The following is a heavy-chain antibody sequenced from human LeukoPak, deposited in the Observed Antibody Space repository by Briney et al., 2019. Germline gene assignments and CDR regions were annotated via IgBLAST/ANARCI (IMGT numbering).Heavy chain of an antibody. J-gene: IGHJ4*02. CDR2: IKSETDGGTT. Sequence: GGSLRLSCAASGFTFTYAWMSWVRQAPGKGLEWVGRIKSETDGGTTAYGSPVKGRFTIPRDDSKKTLFLQINTLKTEDTAIYYCTISGSHIDYWGQGTLVTVSS. V-gene: IGHV3-15*01. CDR3: TISGSHIDY. CDR1: GFTFTYAW. D-gene: IGHD1-26*01.